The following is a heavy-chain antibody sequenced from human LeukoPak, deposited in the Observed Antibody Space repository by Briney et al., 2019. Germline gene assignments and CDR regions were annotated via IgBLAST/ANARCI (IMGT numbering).Heavy chain of an antibody. D-gene: IGHD3-3*01. Sequence: GGSLRLSCTASGFTFRDYYVTWIRQAPGKGLEWVSYIRSTGSSTAYADSVKGRFAISRDNAKNSLYLQMNGLRVEDTAVYYCARVYYASWSGQPLSQHWLDPWGQGTLVTVSS. CDR2: IRSTGSST. CDR3: ARVYYASWSGQPLSQHWLDP. J-gene: IGHJ5*02. V-gene: IGHV3-11*04. CDR1: GFTFRDYY.